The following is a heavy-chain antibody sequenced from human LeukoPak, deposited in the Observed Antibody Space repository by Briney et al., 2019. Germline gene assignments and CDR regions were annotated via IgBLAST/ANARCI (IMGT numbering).Heavy chain of an antibody. CDR2: MNSKSGGT. V-gene: IGHV1-2*02. CDR3: ARGTGTSWFDV. Sequence: ASVKVSCKASGYTFTNHYMHWVRQAPGQGLEWMGWMNSKSGGTNYAQKFQGRVTMTRDTSISTAYMDLSSLTSDDTAVHYCARGTGTSWFDVWGQGTLVTVSS. J-gene: IGHJ5*02. D-gene: IGHD1-7*01. CDR1: GYTFTNHY.